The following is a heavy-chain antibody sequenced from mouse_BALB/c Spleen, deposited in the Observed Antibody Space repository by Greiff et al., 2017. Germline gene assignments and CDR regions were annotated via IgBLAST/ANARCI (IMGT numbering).Heavy chain of an antibody. D-gene: IGHD2-4*01. CDR3: ARQGSTMTFFDY. CDR2: ISNGGGST. Sequence: EVQGVESGGGLVQPGGSLKLSCAASGFTFSSYTMSWVRQTPEKRLEWVAYISNGGGSTYYPDTVKGRFTISRDNAKNTLYLQMSSLKSEDTAMYYCARQGSTMTFFDYWGQGTTLTVSS. CDR1: GFTFSSYT. J-gene: IGHJ2*01. V-gene: IGHV5-12-2*01.